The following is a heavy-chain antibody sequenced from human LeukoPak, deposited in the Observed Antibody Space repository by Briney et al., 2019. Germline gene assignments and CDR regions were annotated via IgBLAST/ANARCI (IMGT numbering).Heavy chain of an antibody. Sequence: PGGSLRLSCAASGFTFSTYVVNWVRQAPGKGLEWVSAISGSGGNTYYADTVSGRFTISRDNSKNTLYLQMNSLRAEDTAVYYCAKDSMRQYSSSWYTDPPFDYWGQGTLVTVSS. J-gene: IGHJ4*02. CDR1: GFTFSTYV. V-gene: IGHV3-23*01. CDR2: ISGSGGNT. D-gene: IGHD6-13*01. CDR3: AKDSMRQYSSSWYTDPPFDY.